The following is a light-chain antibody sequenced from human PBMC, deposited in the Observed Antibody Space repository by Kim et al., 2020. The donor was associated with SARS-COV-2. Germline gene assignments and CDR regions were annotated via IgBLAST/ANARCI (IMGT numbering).Light chain of an antibody. CDR2: KAS. CDR1: QSISSY. J-gene: IGKJ2*01. V-gene: IGKV1-5*03. Sequence: SASVGDGVTSTCRASQSISSYLAWYQQKPGKAPKLLIYKASSLQSGVPSRFSGTGSETEFTLSISSLQPDDFASYYCQQYNIFPYIFGQGTKLEI. CDR3: QQYNIFPYI.